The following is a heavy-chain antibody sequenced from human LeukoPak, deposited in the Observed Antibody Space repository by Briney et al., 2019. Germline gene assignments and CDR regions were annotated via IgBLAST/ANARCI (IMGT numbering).Heavy chain of an antibody. Sequence: ASVKVSCKASGYTFTGYYMHWVRQAPGQGLEWMGWINPNSGGTNYAQKFQGRVTMTRDTSISTAYMELSGLRSDDTAVYYCARVRGISGYYYVWGQGTLVTVSS. V-gene: IGHV1-2*02. J-gene: IGHJ4*02. D-gene: IGHD3-22*01. CDR2: INPNSGGT. CDR1: GYTFTGYY. CDR3: ARVRGISGYYYV.